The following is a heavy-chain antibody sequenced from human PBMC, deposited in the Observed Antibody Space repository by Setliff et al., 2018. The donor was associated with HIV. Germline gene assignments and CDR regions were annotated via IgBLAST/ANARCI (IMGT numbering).Heavy chain of an antibody. Sequence: SETLSLTCAVSGYSISSGHYWSWIRQPPGEGLEWIGSVSPGGTTYYNPSLKSRITISEDTSRNQFSLKVSSVTAADTAVYYCARHGVIWERLRPLLYFDSWGQGTLVTVSS. CDR1: GYSISSGHY. CDR3: ARHGVIWERLRPLLYFDS. D-gene: IGHD5-12*01. V-gene: IGHV4-38-2*01. J-gene: IGHJ4*02. CDR2: VSPGGTT.